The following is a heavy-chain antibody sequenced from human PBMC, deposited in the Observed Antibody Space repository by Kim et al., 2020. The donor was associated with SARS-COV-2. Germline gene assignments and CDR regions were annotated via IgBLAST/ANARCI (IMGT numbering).Heavy chain of an antibody. D-gene: IGHD3-22*01. CDR2: GET. CDR3: ATGAMMFDY. J-gene: IGHJ4*02. V-gene: IGHV1-24*01. Sequence: GETIYAQKFQGRVTMTEDTSTATAYMELSSLRSEDTAVYYCATGAMMFDYWGQGTLVTVSS.